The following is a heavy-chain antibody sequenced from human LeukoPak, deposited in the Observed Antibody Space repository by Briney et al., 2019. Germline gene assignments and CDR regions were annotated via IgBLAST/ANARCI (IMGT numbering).Heavy chain of an antibody. V-gene: IGHV3-74*01. CDR3: ARDPAPQGWFDL. CDR2: INSDGSST. J-gene: IGHJ5*02. CDR1: GFTFRNYW. Sequence: SGGSLRLSCAASGFTFRNYWMHWVRQAPGKGLVWVSRINSDGSSTTYADSVKGRFTISRDNAKNTLHLQMNSLRVEETAVYYCARDPAPQGWFDLWGQGTLVTVSS.